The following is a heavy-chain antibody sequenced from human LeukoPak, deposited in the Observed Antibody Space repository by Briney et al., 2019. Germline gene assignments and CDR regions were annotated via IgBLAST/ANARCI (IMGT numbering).Heavy chain of an antibody. J-gene: IGHJ3*02. Sequence: ASVKVSCKASGYTFSIYGISWVRQAPGQGLEWMGWISAYNGNTNYAQKFQGRVTMTRDTSTSTVYMELSSLRSEDTAVYYCAHAVEDAFDIWGQGTMVTVSS. V-gene: IGHV1-18*01. CDR1: GYTFSIYG. CDR2: ISAYNGNT. D-gene: IGHD6-19*01. CDR3: AHAVEDAFDI.